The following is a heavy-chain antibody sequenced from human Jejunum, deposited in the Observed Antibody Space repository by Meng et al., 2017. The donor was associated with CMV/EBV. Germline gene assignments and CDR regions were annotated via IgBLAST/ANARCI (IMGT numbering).Heavy chain of an antibody. CDR1: GYTFTSSS. CDR2: ININTGNP. CDR3: ARGNGWRFDY. V-gene: IGHV7-4-1*01. Sequence: VQGVWFGSELKKPGYSVKVSCQAAGYTFTSSSMNWVRHAPGQGLEWMGWININTGNPTYAQGFTGRFVFSLDTSVSTAYLQIDSLKADDTAVYYCARGNGWRFDYWGQGTLVTVSS. D-gene: IGHD6-19*01. J-gene: IGHJ4*02.